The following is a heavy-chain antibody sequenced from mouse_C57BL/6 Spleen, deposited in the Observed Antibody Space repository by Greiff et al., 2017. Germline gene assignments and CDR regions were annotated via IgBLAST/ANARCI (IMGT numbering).Heavy chain of an antibody. V-gene: IGHV1-54*01. D-gene: IGHD2-3*01. Sequence: QVQLKQSGAELVRPGTSVKVSCKASGYAFTNYLIEWVKQRPGQGLEWIGVINPGSGGTNYNEKFKGKATLTADKSSSTAYMQLSSLTSEDSAVYFCAIYDGWGFAYWGQGTLVTVSA. CDR1: GYAFTNYL. J-gene: IGHJ3*01. CDR3: AIYDGWGFAY. CDR2: INPGSGGT.